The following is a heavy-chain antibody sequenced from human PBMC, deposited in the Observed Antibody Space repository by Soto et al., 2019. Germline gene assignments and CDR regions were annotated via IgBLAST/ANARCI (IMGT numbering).Heavy chain of an antibody. D-gene: IGHD7-27*01. Sequence: ASVKVSCKYSGYTFTGYYMCWVRQAPGQGLEWMGWINPNSGGTNYAQKFQGRVTMTRDTSISTAYMELSRLRSDDTAVYYCVREDWGYRHEVVYWGQGTLVNVSS. J-gene: IGHJ4*02. V-gene: IGHV1-2*02. CDR1: GYTFTGYY. CDR2: INPNSGGT. CDR3: VREDWGYRHEVVY.